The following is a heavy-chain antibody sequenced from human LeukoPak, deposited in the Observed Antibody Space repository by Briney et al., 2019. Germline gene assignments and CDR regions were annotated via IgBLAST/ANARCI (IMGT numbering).Heavy chain of an antibody. CDR1: GFTFSSYS. J-gene: IGHJ4*02. V-gene: IGHV3-21*01. Sequence: GGSLRLSCAASGFTFSSYSMNWVRQAPGKGLEWVSSISSSSSYIYYADSVKGRFTISRDNAKNSLYLQMNSLRAEDTAAYYCASVPYYDSSLPGYWGQGTLVTVSS. CDR2: ISSSSSYI. CDR3: ASVPYYDSSLPGY. D-gene: IGHD3-22*01.